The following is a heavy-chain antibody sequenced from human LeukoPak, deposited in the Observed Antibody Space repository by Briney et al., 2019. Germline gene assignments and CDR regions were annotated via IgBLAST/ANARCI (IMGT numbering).Heavy chain of an antibody. CDR2: INYSGST. Sequence: SETLSLTCTVSGGSISSYYWSWIRQPPGQGLEWIGYINYSGSTNYNPSLKSRVTISLDTSKNQFSLKLSSVTAADTAVYYCANSQPWLSWAHWGQGTLVTVSS. CDR1: GGSISSYY. D-gene: IGHD6-19*01. V-gene: IGHV4-59*01. CDR3: ANSQPWLSWAH. J-gene: IGHJ4*02.